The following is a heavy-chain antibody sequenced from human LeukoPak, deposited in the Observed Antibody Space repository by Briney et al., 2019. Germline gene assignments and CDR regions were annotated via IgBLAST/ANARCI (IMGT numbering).Heavy chain of an antibody. CDR3: AREVWGPEY. D-gene: IGHD1-14*01. CDR2: IKQDGSDK. J-gene: IGHJ4*02. Sequence: GGSLRLSCAASGFTFTKYWMTWVRHPPGKGLEWVGNIKQDGSDKNYMDSVKGRFTISRDNTKNSVYLQMSSLRAEDTAVYYCAREVWGPEYWGQGTLVTVSS. CDR1: GFTFTKYW. V-gene: IGHV3-7*01.